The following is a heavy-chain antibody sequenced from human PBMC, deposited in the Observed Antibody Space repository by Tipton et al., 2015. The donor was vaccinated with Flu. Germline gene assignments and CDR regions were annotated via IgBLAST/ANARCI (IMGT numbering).Heavy chain of an antibody. D-gene: IGHD3-3*01. J-gene: IGHJ6*02. Sequence: QLVQSGAEVKKPGASVKVSCKASGYTFTSYYMHWVRQAPGQGLEWMGIINPSGGSTSYAQKFQGRVTMTRDTSTSTVYMELSSLRSEDTAVYYCAGDQGITIFGVVIIPGDYYYGMDVWGQGTTVTVSS. CDR1: GYTFTSYY. CDR2: INPSGGST. CDR3: AGDQGITIFGVVIIPGDYYYGMDV. V-gene: IGHV1-46*01.